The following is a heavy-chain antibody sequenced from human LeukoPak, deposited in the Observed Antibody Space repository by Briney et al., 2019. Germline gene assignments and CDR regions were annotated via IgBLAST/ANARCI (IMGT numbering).Heavy chain of an antibody. CDR3: AKTYYYDSSGYSDY. CDR1: GFTFDNYG. J-gene: IGHJ4*02. CDR2: ISGRGSNT. D-gene: IGHD3-22*01. Sequence: GGSLRLSCVASGFTFDNYGMSWVRQAPGKGLEWVSAISGRGSNTYYTDPVKGRFTISRDNSKNTLYLQMNNLRAEDTAVYYCAKTYYYDSSGYSDYWGQGTLVTVSA. V-gene: IGHV3-23*01.